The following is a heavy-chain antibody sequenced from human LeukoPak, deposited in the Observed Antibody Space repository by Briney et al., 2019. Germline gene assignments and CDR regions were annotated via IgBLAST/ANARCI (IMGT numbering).Heavy chain of an antibody. D-gene: IGHD5-24*01. CDR2: IYYSGST. J-gene: IGHJ4*02. Sequence: SETLSLTCTVSGGSLSSGDYYWSWIRQPPGKGLEWIGYIYYSGSTNYNPSLKSRVTISVDTSKNQFSLKLSSVTAADTAVYYCARGDGYGHDYWGQGTLVTVSS. CDR3: ARGDGYGHDY. CDR1: GGSLSSGDYY. V-gene: IGHV4-61*08.